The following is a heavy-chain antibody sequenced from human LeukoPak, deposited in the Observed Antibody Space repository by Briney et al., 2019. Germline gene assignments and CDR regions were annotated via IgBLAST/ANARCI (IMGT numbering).Heavy chain of an antibody. CDR2: MSYDGSNK. D-gene: IGHD6-19*01. Sequence: PGGSLRLSCAASGFTFSSYAMHWVRQAPGKGLEWVAVMSYDGSNKYYADSVKGRFTISRDNSKNTLYLQMNSLRAEDTAVYYCARDAHSSGWYNWFDPWGQGTLVTVSS. J-gene: IGHJ5*02. CDR3: ARDAHSSGWYNWFDP. V-gene: IGHV3-30-3*01. CDR1: GFTFSSYA.